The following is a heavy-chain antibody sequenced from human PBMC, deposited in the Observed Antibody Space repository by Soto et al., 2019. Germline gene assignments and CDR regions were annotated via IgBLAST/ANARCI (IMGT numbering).Heavy chain of an antibody. V-gene: IGHV1-8*01. J-gene: IGHJ6*02. CDR3: ARGTSYGIDV. CDR2: MNPNSYNT. Sequence: QVQLVQSGAEVKKPGASVKVSCKASGYTFANYDIHWVRQATGQGLEWMGWMNPNSYNTGYAQKFQARVTMTRNTPITTAYMDLSSLTSEDTAVYYCARGTSYGIDVWGQGTAVTVSS. CDR1: GYTFANYD.